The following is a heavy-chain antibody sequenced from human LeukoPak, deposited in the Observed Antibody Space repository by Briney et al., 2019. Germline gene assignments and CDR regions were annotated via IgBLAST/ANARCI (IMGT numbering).Heavy chain of an antibody. V-gene: IGHV4-34*01. D-gene: IGHD4-17*01. CDR1: GGSFSGYY. CDR3: ARKAVTIRPFDY. CDR2: INHSGST. J-gene: IGHJ4*02. Sequence: SETLSLTCAVYGGSFSGYYWSWIRQPPGKGLEWIGEINHSGSTNYNPSLKSRVTISVDTSKNQFSLKLSSVTAADTAVYYCARKAVTIRPFDYWGQGTLVTVSS.